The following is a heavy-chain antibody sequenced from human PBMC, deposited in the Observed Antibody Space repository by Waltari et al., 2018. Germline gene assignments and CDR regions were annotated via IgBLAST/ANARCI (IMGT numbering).Heavy chain of an antibody. Sequence: QLQLQQSGPGLVKPSESLSLTCAVSGDYMSSSYWWSWVRQPPGKGLEWIGQIHRSGRTNSNPSLESRVTMSIDTSNNQFSLKVPSATAADTAVYYCARDRGRGLYLDTWGQGTLVTVSP. CDR3: ARDRGRGLYLDT. V-gene: IGHV4-4*02. J-gene: IGHJ4*02. CDR2: IHRSGRT. D-gene: IGHD2-15*01. CDR1: GDYMSSSYW.